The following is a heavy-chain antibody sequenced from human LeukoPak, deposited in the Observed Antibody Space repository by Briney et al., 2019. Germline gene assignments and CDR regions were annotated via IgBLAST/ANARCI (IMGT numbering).Heavy chain of an antibody. CDR2: IRYDGTVK. V-gene: IGHV3-7*01. Sequence: GGSLRLSCTASGLNFRTSWMSWVRQSPGKGLEFLANIRYDGTVKNYMDSVKGRFTISRDNPKNSLYLQMDSLRGDDTAVYYCARDPDSSSFDYWGQGVLVTVSS. CDR3: ARDPDSSSFDY. J-gene: IGHJ4*02. CDR1: GLNFRTSW. D-gene: IGHD6-13*01.